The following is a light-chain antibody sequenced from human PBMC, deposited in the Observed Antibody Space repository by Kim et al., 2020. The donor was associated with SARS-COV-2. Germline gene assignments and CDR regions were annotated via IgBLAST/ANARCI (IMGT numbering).Light chain of an antibody. CDR3: VSYASGDTRV. CDR1: NSDVGDNNY. CDR2: EVS. J-gene: IGLJ3*02. V-gene: IGLV2-14*01. Sequence: QSALTQPASVSGSPGQSITISCTGTNSDVGDNNYVSWYQQHPGKAPKLIIYEVSNRPSGVSNRFSGSKSGNTASLAISGLQAEDEADYYCVSYASGDTRVFGGGTKVTVL.